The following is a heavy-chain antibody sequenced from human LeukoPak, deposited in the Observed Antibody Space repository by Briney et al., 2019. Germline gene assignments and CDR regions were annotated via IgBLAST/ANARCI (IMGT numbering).Heavy chain of an antibody. Sequence: ASVKVSCKASGYTFTGYYMHWVRQAPGQGLEWMGMINPSGGRTTYAQKFQGRVTMTRDTSTNTVYMELSSLRSEDTAVYYCARASWGGILDYWGQGTLVTVSS. CDR1: GYTFTGYY. D-gene: IGHD3-16*01. J-gene: IGHJ4*02. V-gene: IGHV1-46*01. CDR3: ARASWGGILDY. CDR2: INPSGGRT.